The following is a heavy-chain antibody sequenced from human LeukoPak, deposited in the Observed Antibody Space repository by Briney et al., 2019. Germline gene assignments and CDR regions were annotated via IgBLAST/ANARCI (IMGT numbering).Heavy chain of an antibody. V-gene: IGHV4-59*01. Sequence: SSETLSLTCTVSGGSISSYYWSWIRQPPGKGLEWIGYIYYSGSTNYNPSLKSRVTISVDTSKNQFSLKLSSATAADTAVYYCARALSWDGNAFDIWGQGTMVTVSS. D-gene: IGHD6-13*01. CDR1: GGSISSYY. J-gene: IGHJ3*02. CDR3: ARALSWDGNAFDI. CDR2: IYYSGST.